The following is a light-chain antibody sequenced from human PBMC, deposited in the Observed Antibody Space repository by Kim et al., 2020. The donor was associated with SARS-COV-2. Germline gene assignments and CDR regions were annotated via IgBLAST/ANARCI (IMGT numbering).Light chain of an antibody. Sequence: VTSSCTETSRSVCVSDFVSGYHQHPGTAPQLLIYEFSKRPSGVPGRFSGSKSGNTASLTISGLQAEDEADYYCCSYAGSYTNYVFGTGTKVTVL. V-gene: IGLV2-11*01. CDR1: SRSVCVSDF. J-gene: IGLJ1*01. CDR3: CSYAGSYTNYV. CDR2: EFS.